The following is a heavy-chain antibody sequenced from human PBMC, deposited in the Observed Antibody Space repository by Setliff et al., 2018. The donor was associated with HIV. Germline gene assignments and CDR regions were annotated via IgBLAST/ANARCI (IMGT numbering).Heavy chain of an antibody. V-gene: IGHV4-59*08. CDR1: GGSISNYY. J-gene: IGHJ4*02. Sequence: KPSETLSLTCTVSGGSISNYYWSWIRQPPGKGLEWIGCGYYSGITHYDPSLKSRVSISVDASKNQFSLRLNSVTVADTAVYFCARSSRGSLRDLDYWGPGTLVTSPQ. D-gene: IGHD2-21*02. CDR3: ARSSRGSLRDLDY. CDR2: GYYSGIT.